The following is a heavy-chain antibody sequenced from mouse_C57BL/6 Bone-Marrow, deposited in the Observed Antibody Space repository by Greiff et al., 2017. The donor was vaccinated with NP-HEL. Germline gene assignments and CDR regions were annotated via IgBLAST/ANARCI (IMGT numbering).Heavy chain of an antibody. D-gene: IGHD1-1*01. V-gene: IGHV1-15*01. J-gene: IGHJ1*03. CDR2: IDPETGGT. CDR1: GYTFTDYE. Sequence: VKVVESGAELVRPGASVTLSCKASGYTFTDYEMHWVKQTPVHGLEWIGAIDPETGGTAYNQKFKGKAILTADKSSSTAYMELRSLTSEDSAVYYCTRPYYYGSNWYFDVWGTGTTVTVSS. CDR3: TRPYYYGSNWYFDV.